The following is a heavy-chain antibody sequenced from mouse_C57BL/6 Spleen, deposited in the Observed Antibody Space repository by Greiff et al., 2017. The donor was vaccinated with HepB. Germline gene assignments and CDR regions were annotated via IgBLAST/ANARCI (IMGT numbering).Heavy chain of an antibody. CDR3: ARAMGYYYGRSYEGGYAMDY. Sequence: QVQLKQSGAELARPGASVKLSCKASGYTFTSYGISWVKQRTGQGLEWIGEIYPRSGNTYYNEKFKGKATLTADKSSSTAYMELRSLTSEDSAVYFCARAMGYYYGRSYEGGYAMDYWGQGTSVTVSS. D-gene: IGHD1-1*01. CDR1: GYTFTSYG. J-gene: IGHJ4*01. CDR2: IYPRSGNT. V-gene: IGHV1-81*01.